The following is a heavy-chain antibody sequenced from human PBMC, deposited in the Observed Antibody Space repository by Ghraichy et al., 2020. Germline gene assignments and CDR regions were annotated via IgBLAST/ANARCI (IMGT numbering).Heavy chain of an antibody. V-gene: IGHV1-69*13. CDR3: VRGGVVAAVYNWFDS. D-gene: IGHD2-15*01. CDR2: IIPVFGTT. Sequence: SVKVSCKASGGTFSGHGIAWVRQAPGQGLEWMGGIIPVFGTTHYAQKLQGRVTITADESTSTAYMELNSLISDDTAMYYCVRGGVVAAVYNWFDSWGQGTLVTVSS. J-gene: IGHJ5*01. CDR1: GGTFSGHG.